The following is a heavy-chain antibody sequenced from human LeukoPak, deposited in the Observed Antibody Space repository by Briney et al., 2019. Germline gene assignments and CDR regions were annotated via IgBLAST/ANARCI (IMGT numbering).Heavy chain of an antibody. CDR3: ARGWGLVVVVAATRFSGWFDP. CDR1: GGSFSGYY. Sequence: SETLSLTCAVYGGSFSGYYWSWIRQPPGKGLEWIGEINHSGSTNYNPSLKSRVTISVDTSKNQFSLKLSSVTAADTAVYYYARGWGLVVVVAATRFSGWFDPWGQGTLVTVSS. J-gene: IGHJ5*02. CDR2: INHSGST. V-gene: IGHV4-34*01. D-gene: IGHD2-15*01.